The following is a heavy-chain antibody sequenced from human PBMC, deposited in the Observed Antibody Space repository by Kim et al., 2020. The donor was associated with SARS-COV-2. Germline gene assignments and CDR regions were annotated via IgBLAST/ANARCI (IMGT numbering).Heavy chain of an antibody. Sequence: GGSLRLSCAASGFTFSSYAMHWVRQAPGKGLEWVAVISYDGSNKYYADSVKGRFTISRDNSKNTLYLQMNSLRAEDTAVYYCARDIVRGYYYDSSSDYWGQGTLVTVSS. CDR2: ISYDGSNK. J-gene: IGHJ4*02. V-gene: IGHV3-30-3*01. CDR3: ARDIVRGYYYDSSSDY. CDR1: GFTFSSYA. D-gene: IGHD3-22*01.